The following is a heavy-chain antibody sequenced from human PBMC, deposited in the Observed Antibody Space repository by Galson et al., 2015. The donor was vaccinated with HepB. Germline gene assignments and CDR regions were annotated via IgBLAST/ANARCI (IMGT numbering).Heavy chain of an antibody. D-gene: IGHD3-22*01. CDR2: IIPMFETG. Sequence: SVKVSCKASGGTLSNYAFSWVRQAPGQGLEWLGGIIPMFETGIYAQKFQDRITITADKSTSTVYMEVSSLRSGDTAVYYCARDRQHYYDTSGYSGASDYWGQGTLVTVSS. V-gene: IGHV1-69*06. CDR1: GGTLSNYA. CDR3: ARDRQHYYDTSGYSGASDY. J-gene: IGHJ4*02.